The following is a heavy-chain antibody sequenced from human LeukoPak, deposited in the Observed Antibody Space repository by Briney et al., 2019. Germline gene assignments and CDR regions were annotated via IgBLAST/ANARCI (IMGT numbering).Heavy chain of an antibody. D-gene: IGHD1-14*01. J-gene: IGHJ4*02. CDR2: IHSGGCST. V-gene: IGHV1-46*01. CDR3: ARDATNPSWDY. Sequence: ASLRPSSKPSVYTFTHYYMHGVREAPAERLEWMGVIHSGGCSTHYAQKFQGTVTMTRATSTSTVYMELSRLRSADTAVYYCARDATNPSWDYWGQGTLVTVSS. CDR1: VYTFTHYY.